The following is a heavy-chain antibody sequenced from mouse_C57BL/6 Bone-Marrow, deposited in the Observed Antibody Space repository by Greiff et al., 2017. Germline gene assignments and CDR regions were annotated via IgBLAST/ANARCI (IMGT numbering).Heavy chain of an antibody. Sequence: QVHVKQSGAELARPGASVKLSCKASGYTFTSYGISWVKQRTGQGLEWIGEIYPRSGNTYYNEKFKGKATLTADKSSSTAYMELRSLTSEDSAVYFCARRGLLRPRDYWGQGTSVTVSS. D-gene: IGHD1-2*01. CDR1: GYTFTSYG. CDR3: ARRGLLRPRDY. CDR2: IYPRSGNT. V-gene: IGHV1-81*01. J-gene: IGHJ4*01.